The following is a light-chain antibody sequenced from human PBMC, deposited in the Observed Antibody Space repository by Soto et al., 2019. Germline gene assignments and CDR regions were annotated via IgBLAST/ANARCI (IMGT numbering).Light chain of an antibody. CDR2: DAS. Sequence: EIVLTQSLGTLSLSPGERATLSCRASQSVTSSYLAWYQQKPGQPPRLLIFDASSRATGIPDRFTGSGSGTDFTPPISSLEPEVFAGYYCKHYGRSPPSWTFGQGTEVEIK. CDR1: QSVTSSY. V-gene: IGKV3-20*01. CDR3: KHYGRSPPSWT. J-gene: IGKJ1*01.